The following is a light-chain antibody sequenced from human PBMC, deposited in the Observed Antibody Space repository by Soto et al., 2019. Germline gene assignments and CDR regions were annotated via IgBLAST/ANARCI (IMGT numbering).Light chain of an antibody. CDR2: DAS. Sequence: EIVLKLSLATLSLSPCERAALSGRASQSVSGYLAWYQQKPGQAPRLLIYDASSRATGIPARFSGTGSGTEFTLTISSLQSEDFAIYYCQQYNSWPLTFGGGTKVDI. J-gene: IGKJ4*01. V-gene: IGKV3D-15*01. CDR3: QQYNSWPLT. CDR1: QSVSGY.